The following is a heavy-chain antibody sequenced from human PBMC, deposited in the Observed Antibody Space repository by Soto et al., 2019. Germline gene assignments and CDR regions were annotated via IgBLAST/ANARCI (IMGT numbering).Heavy chain of an antibody. J-gene: IGHJ4*02. CDR1: GGSFSGYY. Sequence: SETLALTCAVYGGSFSGYYWSWIRQPPGKGLEWIGEIYHSGSTNYNPSLKSRVTISVXXXXNXXXLXLXXVTXEGTAVYYCARASSSGSYYWGQGTLDTVSS. CDR3: ARASSSGSYY. CDR2: IYHSGST. V-gene: IGHV4-34*01. D-gene: IGHD6-19*01.